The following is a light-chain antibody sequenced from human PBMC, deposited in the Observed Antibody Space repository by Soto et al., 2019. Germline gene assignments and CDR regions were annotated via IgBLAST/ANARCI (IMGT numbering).Light chain of an antibody. CDR2: DDA. J-gene: IGLJ1*01. Sequence: SYELTQSPSVSVAPGQTARITCGGDNIESRSVHWYQQKPGQAPILVVYDDADRPSGIPERFSGFNSGNTSTLTISRVEAGDEADYWCQVWDSGSDLYVFGTATKLTVL. CDR1: NIESRS. V-gene: IGLV3-21*02. CDR3: QVWDSGSDLYV.